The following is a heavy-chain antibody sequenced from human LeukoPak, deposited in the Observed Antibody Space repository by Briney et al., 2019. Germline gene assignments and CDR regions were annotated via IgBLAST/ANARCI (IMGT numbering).Heavy chain of an antibody. D-gene: IGHD3-22*01. CDR1: GITLSNYG. Sequence: GGSLRLSCAVSGITLSNYGMSWVRQAPGKGLECVAGISGSGGGTYYADSVKGRFTISRDNPKNTLYLQMNSLRAEDTAVYFCAKRRVVIRVILVGFHKEAYYFDSWGQGALVTVSS. CDR3: AKRRVVIRVILVGFHKEAYYFDS. J-gene: IGHJ4*02. CDR2: ISGSGGGT. V-gene: IGHV3-23*01.